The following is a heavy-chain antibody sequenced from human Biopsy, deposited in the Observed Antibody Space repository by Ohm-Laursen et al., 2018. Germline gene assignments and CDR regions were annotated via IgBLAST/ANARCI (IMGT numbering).Heavy chain of an antibody. J-gene: IGHJ4*02. CDR2: INPSGSTT. V-gene: IGHV1-46*01. CDR1: GYSFTSYY. CDR3: ARNTGWYGDLYYFDY. D-gene: IGHD6-19*01. Sequence: ASVKVSCKASGYSFTSYYMHWVRQAPGQGLEWMGMINPSGSTTSYPQIFQGRVTMTRDTSKSTVYMELSSLRSADTAVYFCARNTGWYGDLYYFDYWGQGALVTVSS.